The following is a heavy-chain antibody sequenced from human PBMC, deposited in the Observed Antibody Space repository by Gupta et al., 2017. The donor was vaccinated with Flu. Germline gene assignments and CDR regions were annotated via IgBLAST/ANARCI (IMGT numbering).Heavy chain of an antibody. J-gene: IGHJ4*02. D-gene: IGHD5-18*01. Sequence: EVQLVASGGGLVQPGRSLRLSCAHSGFTFDDYAMHWVRQVPGKGLEWVAGLSWGSGSIGYADFVKGRFTISRDNAKNSLYLEMNSLRVDDMAFYYCAKDSLRRGFSYGFDHWGQGTVVTVSS. CDR3: AKDSLRRGFSYGFDH. CDR1: GFTFDDYA. V-gene: IGHV3-9*03. CDR2: LSWGSGSI.